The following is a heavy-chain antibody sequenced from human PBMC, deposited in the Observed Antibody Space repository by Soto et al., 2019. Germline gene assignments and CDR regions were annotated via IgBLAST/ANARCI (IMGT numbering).Heavy chain of an antibody. V-gene: IGHV3-23*01. CDR1: GFTFSSYA. Sequence: GGSLRLSCAASGFTFSSYAMSWVRQAPGKGLEWVSAISGSGGSTYYADSVKGRFTISRDNSKNTLYLQMNSLRAEDTAVYYCAKVVRNPGGWQWLDQPYWYFDLWGRGTLVTVSS. D-gene: IGHD6-19*01. J-gene: IGHJ2*01. CDR3: AKVVRNPGGWQWLDQPYWYFDL. CDR2: ISGSGGST.